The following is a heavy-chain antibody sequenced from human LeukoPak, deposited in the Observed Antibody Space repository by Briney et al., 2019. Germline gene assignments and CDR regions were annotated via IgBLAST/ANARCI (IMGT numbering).Heavy chain of an antibody. Sequence: GGSLRLSCAASGFTLSSYAMSWVRQGPGKGLEWVSAISVSGNTYHADSVKGRFTISRDSSKNTLYLQMNSLRAEDTAVYYCARVVGSYYHFDYWGQGTLVTVSS. V-gene: IGHV3-23*01. J-gene: IGHJ4*02. CDR2: ISVSGNT. CDR3: ARVVGSYYHFDY. D-gene: IGHD1-26*01. CDR1: GFTLSSYA.